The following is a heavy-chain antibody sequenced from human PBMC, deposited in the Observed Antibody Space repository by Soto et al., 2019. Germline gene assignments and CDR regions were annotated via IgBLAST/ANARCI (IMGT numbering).Heavy chain of an antibody. V-gene: IGHV3-7*04. Sequence: GGSLGLSCAASGFTFSNNWINWVRQAPGKGLEWVAAINQDGSEKKFVDSVKGRFTISRDNARNSVDLQMNSLRGEDTAVYYCMRGPQIGYGXNFWGPGTLVTVSS. D-gene: IGHD1-1*01. CDR3: MRGPQIGYGXNF. CDR2: INQDGSEK. CDR1: GFTFSNNW. J-gene: IGHJ4*02.